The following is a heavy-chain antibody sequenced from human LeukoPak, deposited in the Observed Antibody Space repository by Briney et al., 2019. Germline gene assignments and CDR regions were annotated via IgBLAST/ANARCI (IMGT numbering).Heavy chain of an antibody. Sequence: GGSLRLSCAASGFTFSSYGMHWVRQAPGKGLEWVAFIRYDGSNKYYADSVKGRFTISRDNSKNTLYLQMNSLRAEDTAVYYSAKARLWYQLLLDYWGQGTLVTVSS. CDR1: GFTFSSYG. J-gene: IGHJ4*02. D-gene: IGHD2-2*01. CDR3: AKARLWYQLLLDY. CDR2: IRYDGSNK. V-gene: IGHV3-30*02.